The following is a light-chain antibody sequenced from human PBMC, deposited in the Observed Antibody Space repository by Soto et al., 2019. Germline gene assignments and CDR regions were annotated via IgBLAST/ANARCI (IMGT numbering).Light chain of an antibody. Sequence: DNQMTQSPSTLSASVGDRVTITCRASQGIDDWLAWHQQKPGKVPKLLIYKASNLESGVPSRFSGRGFGTEFTLTISSLQPDDSATYYCQEYNSYFGGGTKVEIK. CDR2: KAS. V-gene: IGKV1-5*03. CDR3: QEYNSY. J-gene: IGKJ4*01. CDR1: QGIDDW.